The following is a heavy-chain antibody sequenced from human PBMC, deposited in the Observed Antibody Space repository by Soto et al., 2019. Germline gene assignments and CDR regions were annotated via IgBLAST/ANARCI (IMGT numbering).Heavy chain of an antibody. CDR2: FDPEDGET. CDR3: ATDIYGSGSRNFDY. D-gene: IGHD3-10*01. Sequence: ASVKVSCKVSGYTLTELSMHWVRQAPGKGLEWMGGFDPEDGETIYAQKFQGRVTMTEDTSTDTAYMELSSLRSEDTAVYYCATDIYGSGSRNFDYWGQGTLVTVSS. V-gene: IGHV1-24*01. CDR1: GYTLTELS. J-gene: IGHJ4*02.